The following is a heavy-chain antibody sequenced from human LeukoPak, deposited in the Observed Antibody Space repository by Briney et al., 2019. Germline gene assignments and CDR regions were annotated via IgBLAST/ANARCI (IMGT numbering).Heavy chain of an antibody. J-gene: IGHJ4*02. CDR3: ARVSSGWYEGFDY. Sequence: DPGGSLRLSCAASGFTFSAYSMNWVRQAPGKGLEWVSSISSSSSYIYYADSVKGRFTISRDNAKNSLYLQMNSLRAEDTAVYYCARVSSGWYEGFDYWGQGTLVTVSS. D-gene: IGHD6-19*01. CDR2: ISSSSSYI. V-gene: IGHV3-21*01. CDR1: GFTFSAYS.